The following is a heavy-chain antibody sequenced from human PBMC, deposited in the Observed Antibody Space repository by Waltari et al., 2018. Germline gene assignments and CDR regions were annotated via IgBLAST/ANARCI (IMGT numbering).Heavy chain of an antibody. Sequence: QVQLVQSGAEVRKPGASVKVSCETSGYTFSGYYIHWVRQAPGQGPEWMGRISPNSGGTSDAQKFQGRVTMTRDTSITTAYMELRSLTSDDTAVYYCARGNWGYFFDYWSQGTLVTVSS. J-gene: IGHJ4*02. CDR2: ISPNSGGT. V-gene: IGHV1-2*06. D-gene: IGHD7-27*01. CDR1: GYTFSGYY. CDR3: ARGNWGYFFDY.